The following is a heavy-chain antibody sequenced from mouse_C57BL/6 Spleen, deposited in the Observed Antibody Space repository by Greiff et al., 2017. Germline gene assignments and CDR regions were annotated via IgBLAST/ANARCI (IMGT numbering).Heavy chain of an antibody. V-gene: IGHV1-64*01. J-gene: IGHJ2*01. CDR1: GYTFTSYW. Sequence: VQLQQPGAELVKPGASVTLSCKASGYTFTSYWMHWVKQRPGQGLEWIGMIHPNSGSTNYNEKFKSKATLTVDKSSSTAYMQLSSLTSEDSAVYYCAGEDSSGYVSYFDYWGQGTTLTVSS. CDR2: IHPNSGST. D-gene: IGHD3-2*02. CDR3: AGEDSSGYVSYFDY.